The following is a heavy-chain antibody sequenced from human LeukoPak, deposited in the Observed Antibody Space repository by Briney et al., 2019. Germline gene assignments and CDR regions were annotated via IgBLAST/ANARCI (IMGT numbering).Heavy chain of an antibody. V-gene: IGHV3-7*01. Sequence: GSLRLSCAASGFTFSSYWMSWVRQAPGKGLEWVANIKQDGSEKYYVDSVKGRFTISRDNAKNSLYLQMNSLRAEDTAVYYCARDPPRAYQLLSDNVYWGQGTLVTVSS. CDR1: GFTFSSYW. CDR2: IKQDGSEK. D-gene: IGHD2-2*01. CDR3: ARDPPRAYQLLSDNVY. J-gene: IGHJ4*02.